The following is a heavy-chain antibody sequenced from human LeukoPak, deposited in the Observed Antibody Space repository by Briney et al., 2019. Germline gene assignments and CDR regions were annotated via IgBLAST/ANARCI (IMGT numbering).Heavy chain of an antibody. D-gene: IGHD1-1*01. V-gene: IGHV3-23*01. CDR2: ISGSGGST. CDR1: GFTYSTYA. Sequence: GGSLRLFCAASGFTYSTYAMSWVRQAPGKGLEWVSTISGSGGSTYYADSVQGRFTIYRDNSKNTLYLQVNSLRDEDTDIYHRAKDWNRGVFDIWGQGTMVSVSS. CDR3: AKDWNRGVFDI. J-gene: IGHJ3*02.